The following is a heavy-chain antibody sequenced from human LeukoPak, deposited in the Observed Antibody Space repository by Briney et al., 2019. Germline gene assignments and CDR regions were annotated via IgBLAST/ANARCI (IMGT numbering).Heavy chain of an antibody. CDR2: VNPSSDKT. CDR3: ARDLRTIAVTGIGVFDV. CDR1: GYTFRNYY. D-gene: IGHD6-19*01. Sequence: ASVKVSCKAFGYTFRNYYMHWVRQAPGQGLEWMGIVNPSSDKTNYAQTLQGRVTMTRDISTRTVYMELNSLRFEDTAVYYCARDLRTIAVTGIGVFDVWGQGTKVTVSS. V-gene: IGHV1-46*04. J-gene: IGHJ3*01.